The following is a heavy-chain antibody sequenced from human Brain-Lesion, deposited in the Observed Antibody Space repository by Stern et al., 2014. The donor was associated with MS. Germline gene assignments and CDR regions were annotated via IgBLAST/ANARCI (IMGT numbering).Heavy chain of an antibody. CDR1: GYSFTSYW. Sequence: EDQLVESGAEVKKPGESLKISCKGSGYSFTSYWIGWVRQMPGKSLEWMGIIYPGDSDTRSSPSFQGQVTISADKSISTAYLQWSSLKASETAMYYCARLFSGSYYYFDSWGQGTLVTVSS. CDR3: ARLFSGSYYYFDS. CDR2: IYPGDSDT. D-gene: IGHD1-26*01. V-gene: IGHV5-51*01. J-gene: IGHJ4*02.